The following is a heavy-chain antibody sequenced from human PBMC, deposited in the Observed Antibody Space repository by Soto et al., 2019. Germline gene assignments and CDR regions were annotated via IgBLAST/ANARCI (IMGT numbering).Heavy chain of an antibody. CDR1: GDSITAGGHD. Sequence: PSETLSLTCTLSGDSITAGGHDWAWIRQHPEKGLEWLGYIHYSGTTDYNPSLKSRLTVSVDTSKNQFSLSLSSVTAADTAIYYCAALTATYWNFAIWGRGTLVTVSS. D-gene: IGHD2-21*02. CDR3: AALTATYWNFAI. CDR2: IHYSGTT. J-gene: IGHJ2*01. V-gene: IGHV4-31*03.